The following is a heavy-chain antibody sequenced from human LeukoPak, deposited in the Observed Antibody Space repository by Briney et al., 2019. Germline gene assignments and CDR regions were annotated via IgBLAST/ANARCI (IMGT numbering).Heavy chain of an antibody. V-gene: IGHV4-59*01. D-gene: IGHD1-26*01. CDR2: TYSGGNA. CDR3: AHSKRGGGYYINAFAV. Sequence: SETLSLTCTVSGASTSSYYWSWIRQPPGKGLEWIGYTYSGGNANYNPSLKSRVTISIDTSENQFSLRLTSVTAADTAVYFCAHSKRGGGYYINAFAVWGQGTLVTISS. CDR1: GASTSSYY. J-gene: IGHJ3*01.